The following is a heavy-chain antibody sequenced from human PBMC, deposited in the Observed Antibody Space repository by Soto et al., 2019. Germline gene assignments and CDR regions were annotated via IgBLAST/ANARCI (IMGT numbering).Heavy chain of an antibody. Sequence: ASVKVSCKASGYTFTSYGISWVRQAPGQGLEWMGWIGADNGKTNYAQKLQGRVTMTEDTSTDTAYMELSSLRSEDTAVYYCATGDIPINPFDYWGQGTLVTVS. CDR2: IGADNGKT. D-gene: IGHD7-27*01. CDR3: ATGDIPINPFDY. V-gene: IGHV1-18*01. J-gene: IGHJ4*02. CDR1: GYTFTSYG.